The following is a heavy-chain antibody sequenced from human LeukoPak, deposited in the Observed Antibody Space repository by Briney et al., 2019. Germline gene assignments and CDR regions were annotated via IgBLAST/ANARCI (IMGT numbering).Heavy chain of an antibody. J-gene: IGHJ4*02. Sequence: GGSLRLSCAASGFTFSIYVMSWVRQAPGKGLEWVSGISGSGGGTYYADSVKGRFTISRDNAKNSLYLQMNSLRDEDTAVYYCARRPEASSSWYRYYFDYWGQGTLVTVSS. CDR2: ISGSGGGT. V-gene: IGHV3-23*01. CDR3: ARRPEASSSWYRYYFDY. CDR1: GFTFSIYV. D-gene: IGHD6-13*01.